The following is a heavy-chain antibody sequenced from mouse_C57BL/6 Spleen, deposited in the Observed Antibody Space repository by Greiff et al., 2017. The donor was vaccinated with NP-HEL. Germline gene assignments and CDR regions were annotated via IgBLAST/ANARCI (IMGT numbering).Heavy chain of an antibody. V-gene: IGHV5-17*01. D-gene: IGHD2-4*01. CDR1: GFTFSDSG. CDR2: ISSGSSTI. Sequence: EVKLVESGGGLVKPGGSLKLSCAASGFTFSDSGMHWVRQAPEKGLEWVAYISSGSSTIYYADTVKGRFTISRDNAKNTLFLQMTSLRSEDTAMYYCAKSYYDHDGYAMDYWGKGTSVTVSS. CDR3: AKSYYDHDGYAMDY. J-gene: IGHJ4*01.